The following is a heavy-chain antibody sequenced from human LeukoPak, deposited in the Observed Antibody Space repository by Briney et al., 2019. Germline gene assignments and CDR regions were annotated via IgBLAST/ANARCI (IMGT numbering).Heavy chain of an antibody. J-gene: IGHJ2*01. Sequence: PSETLSLTCTVSNDSISSHYWNWIRQPPGKGLEWIGNIYNSGSTDYNPSLKSRVTISVNLSKNQISLNLSSVTAADTAVYYCARDKGPYWYFDLWGRGTLVTVSS. V-gene: IGHV4-59*11. CDR2: IYNSGST. CDR3: ARDKGPYWYFDL. CDR1: NDSISSHY.